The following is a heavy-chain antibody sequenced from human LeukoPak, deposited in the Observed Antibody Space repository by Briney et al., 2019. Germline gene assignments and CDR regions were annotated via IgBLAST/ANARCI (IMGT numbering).Heavy chain of an antibody. D-gene: IGHD3-10*01. V-gene: IGHV1-3*03. CDR3: ARGREFGYWFDP. CDR1: GYTFTGYY. J-gene: IGHJ5*02. Sequence: ASVKVSCKASGYTFTGYYMHWVRQAPEQRLEWMGWINAGNGNKKYSQEFQGRVTITRDTSASTACMELSSLRSEDMAVYYCARGREFGYWFDPWGQETLVTVSS. CDR2: INAGNGNK.